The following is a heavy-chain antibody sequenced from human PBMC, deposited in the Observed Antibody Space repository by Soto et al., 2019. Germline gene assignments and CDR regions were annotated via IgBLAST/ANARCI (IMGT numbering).Heavy chain of an antibody. Sequence: GGSLRLSCAASGFTFSSYDMHWVRQATGKGLEWVSAIGTAGDTYYPGSVKGRFTISRENAKNSLYLQMNSLRAGDTAVYYCARDLSGTYWFDPWGQGTLVTVS. D-gene: IGHD1-7*01. CDR2: IGTAGDT. CDR3: ARDLSGTYWFDP. V-gene: IGHV3-13*01. CDR1: GFTFSSYD. J-gene: IGHJ5*02.